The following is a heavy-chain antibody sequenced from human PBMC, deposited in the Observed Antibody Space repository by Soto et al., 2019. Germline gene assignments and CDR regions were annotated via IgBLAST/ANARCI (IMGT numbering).Heavy chain of an antibody. V-gene: IGHV3-23*01. CDR1: GFTFSSYG. D-gene: IGHD3-3*01. CDR3: AKASIDFWSGYSPYGMDV. J-gene: IGHJ6*02. CDR2: ISGSGGST. Sequence: GGSLRLSCAASGFTFSSYGMHWVRQAPDKGLEWVSAISGSGGSTYYADSVKGRFTISRDNSKNTLYLQMNSLRAEDTAVYYCAKASIDFWSGYSPYGMDVWGQGTTVTVSS.